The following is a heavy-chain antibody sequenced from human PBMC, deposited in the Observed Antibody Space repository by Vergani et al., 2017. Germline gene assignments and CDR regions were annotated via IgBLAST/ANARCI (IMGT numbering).Heavy chain of an antibody. Sequence: QVQLVQSGAEVKKPGSSVKVSCKASGGTFSSYAISWVRQAPGQGLEWMGGIIPIFGTANYAQKFQGRVTITADKSTSTAYMELSSLRSEDTAVYYCAKVTSLSGSYYKGPYYFDYWGQGTLVTVSS. CDR2: IIPIFGTA. CDR3: AKVTSLSGSYYKGPYYFDY. V-gene: IGHV1-69*06. D-gene: IGHD3-10*01. J-gene: IGHJ4*02. CDR1: GGTFSSYA.